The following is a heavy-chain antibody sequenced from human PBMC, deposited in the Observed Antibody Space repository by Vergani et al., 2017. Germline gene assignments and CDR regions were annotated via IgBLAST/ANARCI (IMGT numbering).Heavy chain of an antibody. Sequence: QVQLQESGPGLVKPSETLSLTCTVSGGSISSYYWSWIRQPPGKGLEWFGYIYYSGSTNYNPSLKSRVTISVDTSKNQFSLKLSPVTAADTAVYYCARGGRGWVAGYYFDYWGQGTLVTVSS. J-gene: IGHJ4*02. CDR1: GGSISSYY. V-gene: IGHV4-59*01. D-gene: IGHD6-19*01. CDR3: ARGGRGWVAGYYFDY. CDR2: IYYSGST.